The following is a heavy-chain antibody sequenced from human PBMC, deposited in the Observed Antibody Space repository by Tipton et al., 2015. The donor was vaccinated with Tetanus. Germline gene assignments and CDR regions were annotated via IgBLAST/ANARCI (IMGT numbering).Heavy chain of an antibody. V-gene: IGHV4-59*01. J-gene: IGHJ4*02. CDR1: GDSISNYH. CDR2: IYYRGNT. CDR3: ARVEEGYCSGGTCYFAD. Sequence: LRLSCTVSGDSISNYHRSWIRQPPGKGLEWIGYIYYRGNTNYNPSLKKRVTISVDTSKNQFSLKLNSVTAADTAVYYCARVEEGYCSGGTCYFADWGRGTLVTVSS. D-gene: IGHD2-15*01.